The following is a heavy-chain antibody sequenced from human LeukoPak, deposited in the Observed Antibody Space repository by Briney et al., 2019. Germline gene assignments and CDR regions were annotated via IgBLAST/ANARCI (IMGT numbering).Heavy chain of an antibody. J-gene: IGHJ4*02. CDR3: ARDERGYGLR. CDR1: GGSVSSGSYY. Sequence: PSETLSLTRTVSGGSVSSGSYYWSWIRQPPGKGLEWIGYIYYSGSTNYNPSLKSRVTISVDTSKNQFSLKLSSVTAADTAVYYCARDERGYGLRWGQGTLVTVSS. CDR2: IYYSGST. V-gene: IGHV4-61*01. D-gene: IGHD4-17*01.